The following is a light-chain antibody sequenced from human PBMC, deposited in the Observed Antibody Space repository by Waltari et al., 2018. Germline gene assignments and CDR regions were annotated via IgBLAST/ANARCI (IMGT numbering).Light chain of an antibody. Sequence: HSALTQPASVSGSPGQSITISCPGTSSDVGGYNYVSWYQQHPGKAPKLMIFDVSYRPSGISNRFSGSKSGNTASLTISGLQAEDEADYYCSSYISSDTLELFGGGTSLTVL. CDR3: SSYISSDTLEL. CDR2: DVS. V-gene: IGLV2-14*03. J-gene: IGLJ2*01. CDR1: SSDVGGYNY.